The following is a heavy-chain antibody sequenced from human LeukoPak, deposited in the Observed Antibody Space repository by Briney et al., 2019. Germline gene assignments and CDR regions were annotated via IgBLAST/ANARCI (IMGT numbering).Heavy chain of an antibody. D-gene: IGHD1-26*01. CDR1: GGSVSSGNYY. J-gene: IGHJ4*02. CDR3: TRGGELMNY. Sequence: PSETLSLACTVSGGSVSSGNYYWTWVRQPAGKALEWIGRIYTSGSTNYNPSLKSRVTISIDASKNQFSLRLSSVTAADTAVYYCTRGGELMNYWGQGTLVTVFS. CDR2: IYTSGST. V-gene: IGHV4-61*02.